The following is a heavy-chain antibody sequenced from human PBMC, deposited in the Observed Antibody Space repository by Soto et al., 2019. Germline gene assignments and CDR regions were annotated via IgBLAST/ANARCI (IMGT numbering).Heavy chain of an antibody. V-gene: IGHV4-34*01. D-gene: IGHD3-9*01. Sequence: QVQLQQWGAGLLKPSETLSLTCGVSGGSFSGYYWTWIRQSPGKGLEWIAEIKHRGTTNYNPSLDSRVTISMDTSKNQFSLSLRFVTAADTAVFYCARGPFNHGLATWGLDVWGQGTTVTVSS. J-gene: IGHJ6*02. CDR3: ARGPFNHGLATWGLDV. CDR1: GGSFSGYY. CDR2: IKHRGTT.